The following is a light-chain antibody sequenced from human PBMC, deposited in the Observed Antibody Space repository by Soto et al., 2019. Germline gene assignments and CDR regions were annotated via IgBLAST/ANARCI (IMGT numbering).Light chain of an antibody. J-gene: IGKJ2*01. CDR1: QSISSW. CDR3: QQYNSYSYT. Sequence: DIQMTHSPSTLSASVGDRVTITCRASQSISSWLAWYQQKPGKAPKLLIYKASSLESGLPSRFSGSGSGTEFTLTISSLQPDDFATYYYQQYNSYSYTFGQGTKLEIK. V-gene: IGKV1-5*03. CDR2: KAS.